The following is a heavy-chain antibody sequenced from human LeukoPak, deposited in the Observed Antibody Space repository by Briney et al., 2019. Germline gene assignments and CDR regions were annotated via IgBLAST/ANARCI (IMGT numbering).Heavy chain of an antibody. D-gene: IGHD4-17*01. J-gene: IGHJ4*02. V-gene: IGHV3-23*01. CDR2: ISGSGGST. CDR3: AKHYGDYVRGIDY. Sequence: GGSLRLSCAASGFTLSDHYMSWIRQAPGKGLEWVSAISGSGGSTYYADSVKGRFTISRDNSKNTLYLQMNSLRAEDTAVYYCAKHYGDYVRGIDYWGQGTLVTVSS. CDR1: GFTLSDHY.